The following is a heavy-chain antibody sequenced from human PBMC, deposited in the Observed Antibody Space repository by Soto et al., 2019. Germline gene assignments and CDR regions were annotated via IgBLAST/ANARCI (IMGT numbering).Heavy chain of an antibody. J-gene: IGHJ4*02. CDR2: IYYSGST. Sequence: PSETLSLTCTVSGGSVSSGSYYWSWIRQPPGKGLKRIGYIYYSGSTNYNPSLKSRVTISVDTSKNQFSLKLSSVTAADTAVYYCARGQSPYYDSSGYSFDYWGQGTLVTVSS. CDR1: GGSVSSGSYY. CDR3: ARGQSPYYDSSGYSFDY. V-gene: IGHV4-61*01. D-gene: IGHD3-22*01.